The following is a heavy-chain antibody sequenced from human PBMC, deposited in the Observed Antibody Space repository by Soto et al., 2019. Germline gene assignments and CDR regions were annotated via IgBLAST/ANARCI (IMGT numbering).Heavy chain of an antibody. CDR3: AREAHFYGRSDVFDI. Sequence: EVQLVESGGGLVKPGGSLRLSCAASGFTFSIYTITWVRQVPGKGLEWVSSIDSSSNYIYYADSVRGRFTISRDNAKNSLYLQLNSLRAEDAAVYYCAREAHFYGRSDVFDIWGQGTMVTVSS. V-gene: IGHV3-21*01. D-gene: IGHD3-10*01. CDR1: GFTFSIYT. CDR2: IDSSSNYI. J-gene: IGHJ3*02.